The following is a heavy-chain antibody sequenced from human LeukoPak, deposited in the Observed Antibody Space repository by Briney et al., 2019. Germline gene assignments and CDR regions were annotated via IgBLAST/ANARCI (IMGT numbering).Heavy chain of an antibody. J-gene: IGHJ4*02. CDR2: INTDTGNP. CDR3: ARALRWLQLDY. V-gene: IGHV7-4-1*02. Sequence: VASVKVSCKASGYTFTSYGISWVRQAPGQGLEWMGWINTDTGNPTYAQGFTGQFVFSLDTSVSTAYLQISSLKAEDTAVYYCARALRWLQLDYWGQGTLVTVSS. CDR1: GYTFTSYG. D-gene: IGHD5-24*01.